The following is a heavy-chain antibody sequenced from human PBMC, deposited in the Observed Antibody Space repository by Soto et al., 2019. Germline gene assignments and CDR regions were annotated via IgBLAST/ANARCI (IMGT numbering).Heavy chain of an antibody. J-gene: IGHJ6*03. CDR2: IWYDGSNK. D-gene: IGHD3-10*02. Sequence: GGSLRLSCAASGFTFSSYGMHWVRQAPGKGLEWVAVIWYDGSNKYYADSVKGRFTISRDNSKNTLYLQMNSLRAEDTTVYYCARGAYLRGAYYYYMDVWGKGTTVTVSS. CDR1: GFTFSSYG. CDR3: ARGAYLRGAYYYYMDV. V-gene: IGHV3-33*01.